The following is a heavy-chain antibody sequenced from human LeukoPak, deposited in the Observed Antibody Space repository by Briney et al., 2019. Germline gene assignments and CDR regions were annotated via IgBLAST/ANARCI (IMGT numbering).Heavy chain of an antibody. J-gene: IGHJ4*02. CDR1: GFTFSSYW. D-gene: IGHD4/OR15-4a*01. CDR2: INSDGSIT. V-gene: IGHV3-74*01. CDR3: ARGANRSHDY. Sequence: PGGSLRLCCAASGFTFSSYWMHWVRQAPGKGLVWVSFINSDGSITRYADSVKGRFTISRDNAKNTLYLQMNSLRAEDTAVYYCARGANRSHDYWGQGNLVTV.